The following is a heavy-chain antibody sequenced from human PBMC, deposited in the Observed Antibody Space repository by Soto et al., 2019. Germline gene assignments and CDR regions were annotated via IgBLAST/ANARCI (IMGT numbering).Heavy chain of an antibody. Sequence: QVQLVQSGAEVKKPGSSVKVSCKASGGTFSSYAISWVRQAPGQGLEWMGGIIPIFGTANYAQKFQGRVTITADKSTSTADMERSSLRSEDTAVYYCARGRGYDSSGYSPSNWFDPWGQGTLVTVSS. D-gene: IGHD3-22*01. CDR1: GGTFSSYA. CDR3: ARGRGYDSSGYSPSNWFDP. CDR2: IIPIFGTA. V-gene: IGHV1-69*06. J-gene: IGHJ5*02.